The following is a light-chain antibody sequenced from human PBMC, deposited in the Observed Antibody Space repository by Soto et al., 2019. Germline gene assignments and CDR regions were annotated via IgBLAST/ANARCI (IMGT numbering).Light chain of an antibody. CDR3: ATWDDSLDGPV. V-gene: IGLV1-40*01. CDR1: SSNIGAGRD. Sequence: QSVLTQPPSVSGAPGQRVTISCTGSSSNIGAGRDVHWYQQLPGTAPKLLIYGNSNRPSGVPDRFSVSKSGASASLAISGLRAEDEADYYCATWDDSLDGPVFGGGTKLTVL. CDR2: GNS. J-gene: IGLJ3*02.